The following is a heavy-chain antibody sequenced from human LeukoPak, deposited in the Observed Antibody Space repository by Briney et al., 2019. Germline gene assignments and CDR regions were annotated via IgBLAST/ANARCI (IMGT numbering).Heavy chain of an antibody. CDR3: ARGRLTTPNWFGP. Sequence: PSETLSLTCTVSGDSISSYYWTWIRQPPGKGLKWLGYLYNSGNTNYNPSLKSRVTMSVDTSTNQFSLRLTSVTAADTAVYYCARGRLTTPNWFGPWGQGILVTVSS. CDR2: LYNSGNT. CDR1: GDSISSYY. D-gene: IGHD1/OR15-1a*01. J-gene: IGHJ5*02. V-gene: IGHV4-59*01.